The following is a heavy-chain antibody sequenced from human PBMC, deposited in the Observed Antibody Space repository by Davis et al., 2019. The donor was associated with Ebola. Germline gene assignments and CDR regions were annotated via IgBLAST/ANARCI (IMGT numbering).Heavy chain of an antibody. CDR3: ARTSLPIGYEGFQH. CDR2: INAGNGNT. CDR1: SYTFTSYA. V-gene: IGHV1-3*01. J-gene: IGHJ1*01. Sequence: AASVQVSCKASSYTFTSYAMHWVRQAPRQRLEWMGWINAGNGNTKYSQKFQGRVTITRDTSASTAYMELSSLRSEDTAVYYCARTSLPIGYEGFQHWGQGTLVTVSS. D-gene: IGHD6-13*01.